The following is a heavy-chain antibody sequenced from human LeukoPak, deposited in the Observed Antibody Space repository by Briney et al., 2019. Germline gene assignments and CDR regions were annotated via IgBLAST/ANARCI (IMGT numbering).Heavy chain of an antibody. CDR1: GFTFTSHG. D-gene: IGHD6-25*01. Sequence: GGSLRLSCATSGFTFTSHGMHWVRQAPGKGLEWVAVIWYDGSEKYYADSVKGRFTISRDNPKNTLYLQMNSLRAEDTAVYYCARENSSGYYHGMDVWGPGTTVTVSS. CDR3: ARENSSGYYHGMDV. J-gene: IGHJ6*02. CDR2: IWYDGSEK. V-gene: IGHV3-33*01.